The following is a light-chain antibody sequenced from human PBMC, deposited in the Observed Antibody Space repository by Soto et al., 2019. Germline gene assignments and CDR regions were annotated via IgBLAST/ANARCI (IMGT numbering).Light chain of an antibody. V-gene: IGLV2-14*01. CDR3: SSYTGSSTLVV. Sequence: QSVLTQPASVSGSPGQSVTMPCTGTSSDIGGYNYVSWYQQFPGNAPKLMIYDVSNRPAGVSNRFSAAKSGNAATLTISGLQAEDEASYYCSSYTGSSTLVVFGGGTQLTVL. CDR1: SSDIGGYNY. CDR2: DVS. J-gene: IGLJ2*01.